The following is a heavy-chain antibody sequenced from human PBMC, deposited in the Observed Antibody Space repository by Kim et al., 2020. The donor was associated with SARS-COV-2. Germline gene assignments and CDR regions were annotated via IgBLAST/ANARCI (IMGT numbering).Heavy chain of an antibody. Sequence: GGSLRLSCAASGFTFSSYAMSWVRQAPGKGLEWVSAISGSGGSTYYADSVKGRFTISRDNSKNTLYLQMNSLRAEDTAVYYCAKGDFGYGPTDDYYGMDVWGQGTTVTVSS. CDR1: GFTFSSYA. D-gene: IGHD5-18*01. J-gene: IGHJ6*02. CDR3: AKGDFGYGPTDDYYGMDV. V-gene: IGHV3-23*01. CDR2: ISGSGGST.